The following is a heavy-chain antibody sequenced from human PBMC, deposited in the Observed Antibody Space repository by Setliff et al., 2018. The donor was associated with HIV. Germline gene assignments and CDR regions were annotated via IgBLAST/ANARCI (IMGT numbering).Heavy chain of an antibody. J-gene: IGHJ6*03. D-gene: IGHD2-2*02. Sequence: GGSLRLSCVASGFSFNNYWMNWVRQAPGKGLEWVAVIWYDGSNEYYADSLKGRFTISRDNSKNTLYLQMNSLRAEDTAVYYCAKDGLVEPTAIAYMDVWGKGTTVTVSS. CDR1: GFSFNNYW. CDR3: AKDGLVEPTAIAYMDV. CDR2: IWYDGSNE. V-gene: IGHV3-33*06.